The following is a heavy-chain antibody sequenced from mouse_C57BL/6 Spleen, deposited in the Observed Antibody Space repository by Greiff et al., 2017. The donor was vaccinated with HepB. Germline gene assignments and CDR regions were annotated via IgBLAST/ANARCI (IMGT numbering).Heavy chain of an antibody. Sequence: VQLQQSGAELVRPGTSVKVSCKASGYAFTNYLIEWVKQRPGQGLEWIGVINPGSGGTNYNEKFKGKATLTADKSSSTAYMQLSSLTSEDSAVYFCAREGSGWYFDVWGTGTTVTVSS. CDR2: INPGSGGT. CDR3: AREGSGWYFDV. J-gene: IGHJ1*03. CDR1: GYAFTNYL. D-gene: IGHD3-1*01. V-gene: IGHV1-54*01.